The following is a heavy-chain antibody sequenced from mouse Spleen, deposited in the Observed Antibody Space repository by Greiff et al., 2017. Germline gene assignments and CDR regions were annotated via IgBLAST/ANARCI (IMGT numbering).Heavy chain of an antibody. CDR3: ARDYYTGYFDV. J-gene: IGHJ1*03. D-gene: IGHD2-12*01. CDR2: ISYDGSN. CDR1: GYSITSGYY. Sequence: EVQLVESGPGLVKPSQSLSLTCSVTGYSITSGYYWNWIRQFPGNKLEWMGYISYDGSNNYNPSLKNRISITRDTSKNQFFLKLNSVTTEDTATYYCARDYYTGYFDVWGTGTTVTVSS. V-gene: IGHV3-6*01.